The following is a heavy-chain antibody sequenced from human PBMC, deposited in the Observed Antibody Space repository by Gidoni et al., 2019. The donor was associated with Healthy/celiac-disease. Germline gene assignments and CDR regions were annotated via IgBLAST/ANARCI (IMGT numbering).Heavy chain of an antibody. CDR3: ARAPVSGYSYGYSDYYYYGMDV. V-gene: IGHV1-2*04. D-gene: IGHD5-18*01. J-gene: IGHJ6*02. Sequence: QVQLVQSGAEVKKPGASVTVSCKASGYTFTGSYMPWVRQAPGQGLEWMGWINPNSGGTNYAQKFQGWVTMTRDTSISTAYMELSRLRSDDTAVYYCARAPVSGYSYGYSDYYYYGMDVWGQGTTVTVSS. CDR2: INPNSGGT. CDR1: GYTFTGSY.